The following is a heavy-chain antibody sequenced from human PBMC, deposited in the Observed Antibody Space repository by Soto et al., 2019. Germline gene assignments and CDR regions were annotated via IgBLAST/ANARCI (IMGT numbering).Heavy chain of an antibody. CDR1: GFTFSNAW. D-gene: IGHD3-22*01. CDR3: TTAEYYYDSSGYYYVDY. J-gene: IGHJ4*02. Sequence: EVQLVESGGGLVKPGGSLRLSCAASGFTFSNAWMSWVRQAPGKGLEWVGRIKSKTDGGTTDYAAPVKGRFTISRDDSKNTLYLQMNSLKTGDTAVYYCTTAEYYYDSSGYYYVDYWGQGTLVTVSS. V-gene: IGHV3-15*01. CDR2: IKSKTDGGTT.